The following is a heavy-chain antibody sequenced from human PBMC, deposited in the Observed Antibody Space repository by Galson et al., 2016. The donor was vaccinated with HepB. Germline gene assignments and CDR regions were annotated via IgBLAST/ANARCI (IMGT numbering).Heavy chain of an antibody. CDR1: GYTFTSYQ. J-gene: IGHJ6*02. Sequence: SVKVSCKASGYTFTSYQMHWVRQAPGQGLEWMGIINPNADSTTYAQKFQGRVTMTRDTSTSTVYMELSILRSEDTAVYYCAREGCYYSFYYYGMDVWGQGTTVTVSS. CDR2: INPNADST. D-gene: IGHD3-10*01. CDR3: AREGCYYSFYYYGMDV. V-gene: IGHV1-46*01.